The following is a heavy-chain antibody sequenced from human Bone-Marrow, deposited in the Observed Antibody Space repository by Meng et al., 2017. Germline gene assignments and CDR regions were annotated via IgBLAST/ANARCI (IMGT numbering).Heavy chain of an antibody. V-gene: IGHV3-21*01. J-gene: IGHJ4*02. Sequence: GGSLRLSCAASGFTFSSYSMNWVRQAPGKGLEWVSSISSSSSYIYYADSVKGRFTISRDNAKNSLYLQMNSLRAEETAVYYCAREAGDSSGYYNYWGQGTLVTVSS. CDR2: ISSSSSYI. CDR3: AREAGDSSGYYNY. D-gene: IGHD3-22*01. CDR1: GFTFSSYS.